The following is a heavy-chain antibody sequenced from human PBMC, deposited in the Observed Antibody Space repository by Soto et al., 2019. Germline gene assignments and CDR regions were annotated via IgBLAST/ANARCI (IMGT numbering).Heavy chain of an antibody. CDR2: INAGNGNT. CDR3: ARDSIAVAGTWVY. Sequence: ASVKVSCKASGYTFTSYAMHWVRQAPGQRLEWMGWINAGNGNTKYSQKFQGRVTITRDTSASTAYMELSSLRSEDTAVYYCARDSIAVAGTWVYWGQGTLVTVSS. D-gene: IGHD6-19*01. J-gene: IGHJ4*02. CDR1: GYTFTSYA. V-gene: IGHV1-3*01.